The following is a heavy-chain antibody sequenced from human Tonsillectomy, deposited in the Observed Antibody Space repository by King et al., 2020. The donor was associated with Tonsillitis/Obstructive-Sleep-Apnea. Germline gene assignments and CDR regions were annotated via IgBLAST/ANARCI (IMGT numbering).Heavy chain of an antibody. V-gene: IGHV3-64D*06. Sequence: VQLVESGGGLVQPGGSLRLSCSASGFTFSSYAMHWVRQALGKGLEYVSGISSNGGTTYYADSVKGRFTISRDNSKNTLYLQMSNLRAEDTAVYYCAKGFGYSSGWYIDYWGQGTLVTVSS. CDR1: GFTFSSYA. D-gene: IGHD6-19*01. J-gene: IGHJ4*02. CDR3: AKGFGYSSGWYIDY. CDR2: ISSNGGTT.